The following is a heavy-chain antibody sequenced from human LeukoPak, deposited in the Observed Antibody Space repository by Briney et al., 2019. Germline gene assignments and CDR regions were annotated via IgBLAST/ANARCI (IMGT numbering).Heavy chain of an antibody. D-gene: IGHD1-26*01. Sequence: PGGSLRLSCAASGFTFSSYSVNWVRQAPGKGLEWVSYISSSSSTIYYADSVKGRFTDSRDNAKNSLYLQMNSLRDGDTAVYYCARGVGANGSYFFDYWGQGTLVTVSS. CDR1: GFTFSSYS. CDR2: ISSSSSTI. V-gene: IGHV3-48*02. CDR3: ARGVGANGSYFFDY. J-gene: IGHJ4*02.